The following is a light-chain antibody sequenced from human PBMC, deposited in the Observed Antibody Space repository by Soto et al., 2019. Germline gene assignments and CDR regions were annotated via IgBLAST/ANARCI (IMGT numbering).Light chain of an antibody. CDR1: SGSVSTSYY. CDR3: VLYMGSGISV. J-gene: IGLJ3*02. CDR2: STN. V-gene: IGLV8-61*01. Sequence: QTVVTQEPSFSVSPVGTVTLTCGLRSGSVSTSYYPSWYQQTPGQAPRTLIYSTNTRSPGVPDRFSGSILGNKAALTITGAQADDESDYFCVLYMGSGISVFGGGTKLTVL.